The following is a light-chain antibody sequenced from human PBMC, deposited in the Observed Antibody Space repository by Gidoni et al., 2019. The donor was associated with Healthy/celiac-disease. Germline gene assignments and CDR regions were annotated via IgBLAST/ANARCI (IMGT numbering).Light chain of an antibody. J-gene: IGKJ4*01. V-gene: IGKV3-11*01. CDR3: QQRSNWPPL. CDR2: DAS. CDR1: ESVSSH. Sequence: EMVLTQSPVTLSLSPGERATLSCGASESVSSHLAWYQQKPGQAPRLLIYDASNRATGIPARFSGSGSGTDFTLTISSLEPEDFAVYYCQQRSNWPPLFGGGTKVEIK.